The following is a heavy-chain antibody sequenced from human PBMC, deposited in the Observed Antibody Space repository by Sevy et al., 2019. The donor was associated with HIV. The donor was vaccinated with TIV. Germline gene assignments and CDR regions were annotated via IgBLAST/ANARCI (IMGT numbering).Heavy chain of an antibody. J-gene: IGHJ4*02. CDR2: IRPDGSDK. Sequence: GGSLRLSCAASGFTFSPYWMTWVRQAPGKGLEWVANIRPDGSDKYYVDSVKGRFTISRDNAKNSLYLQMNSLRADDAAMYYCARGVGLDCWGQGSLVTVSS. CDR1: GFTFSPYW. V-gene: IGHV3-7*01. D-gene: IGHD1-26*01. CDR3: ARGVGLDC.